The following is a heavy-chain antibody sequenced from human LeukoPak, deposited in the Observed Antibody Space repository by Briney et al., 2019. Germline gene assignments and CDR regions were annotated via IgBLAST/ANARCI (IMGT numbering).Heavy chain of an antibody. J-gene: IGHJ6*03. V-gene: IGHV4-59*13. CDR2: IYYSEST. D-gene: IGHD2-2*01. CDR1: GDSISGYY. Sequence: SSETLSLTCTVSGDSISGYYWSWIRQSPGKGLEWIGYIYYSESTYYNPSLKSRVTTSVDTSKNQFSLKLTSVTAADTAVYYCARGLLKGQLHLGYSYYMDVWGKGTTITVSS. CDR3: ARGLLKGQLHLGYSYYMDV.